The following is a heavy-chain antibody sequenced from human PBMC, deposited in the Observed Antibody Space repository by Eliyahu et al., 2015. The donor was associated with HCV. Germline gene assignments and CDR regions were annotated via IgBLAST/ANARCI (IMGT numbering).Heavy chain of an antibody. Sequence: EVQLVESGGGLVQPGGSLXLSCAVXGFTVGXHFXXWVRQAPGKGLEWVGRYKNRGNNYATQYAASVEGRVTISRDDSTNSVYLHMNSLKTEDTATYYCMAWLVGVGYWGQGTVVTVSS. CDR3: MAWLVGVGY. CDR1: GFTVGXHF. J-gene: IGHJ4*02. CDR2: YKNRGNNYAT. V-gene: IGHV3-72*01. D-gene: IGHD6-19*01.